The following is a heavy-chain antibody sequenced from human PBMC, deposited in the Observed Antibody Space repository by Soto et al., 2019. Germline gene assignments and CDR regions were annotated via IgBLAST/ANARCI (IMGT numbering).Heavy chain of an antibody. Sequence: VYCKASGCTCTNYFMHWVRQTHGQGFEWMGRINPTGGDTAYAKKFQGRVTVSRDTSTSTVYIELGSLTSKDTAVYYCARGSYASNVVIMDVWGQGTTVTVSS. J-gene: IGHJ6*02. V-gene: IGHV1-46*01. CDR3: ARGSYASNVVIMDV. CDR1: GCTCTNYF. D-gene: IGHD2-2*01. CDR2: INPTGGDT.